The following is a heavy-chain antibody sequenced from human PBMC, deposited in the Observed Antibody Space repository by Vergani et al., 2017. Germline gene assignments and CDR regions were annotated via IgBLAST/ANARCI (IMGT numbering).Heavy chain of an antibody. CDR2: ISGIGGST. CDR1: GFTFSSYA. CDR3: AKEYDIWTGYFPLGY. D-gene: IGHD3-9*01. V-gene: IGHV3-23*01. Sequence: EVQLLESGGGLVQPGGSLRLSCAASGFTFSSYAMSWVRQAPGKGLEWFSAISGIGGSTYYADSVKGRFTISRDNSKNTLYLQMNSMRAEDTAVYYCAKEYDIWTGYFPLGYWGQGTLVTVSA. J-gene: IGHJ4*02.